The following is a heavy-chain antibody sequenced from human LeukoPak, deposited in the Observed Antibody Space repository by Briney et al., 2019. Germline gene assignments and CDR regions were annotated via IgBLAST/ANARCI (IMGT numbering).Heavy chain of an antibody. Sequence: GGSLRLSCAASGFTFSSYEMNWVRQAPGKGLEWVSYISSSGSTIYYADSVKGRFTISRDNAENSLYLQMNSLRAEDTAVYYCARDGPRYYYYYMDVWGKGTTVTVSS. V-gene: IGHV3-48*03. D-gene: IGHD3/OR15-3a*01. CDR3: ARDGPRYYYYYMDV. CDR1: GFTFSSYE. CDR2: ISSSGSTI. J-gene: IGHJ6*03.